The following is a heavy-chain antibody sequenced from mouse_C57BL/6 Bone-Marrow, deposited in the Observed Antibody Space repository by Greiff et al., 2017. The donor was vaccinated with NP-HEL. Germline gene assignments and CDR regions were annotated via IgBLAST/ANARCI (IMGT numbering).Heavy chain of an antibody. Sequence: EVKVVESEGGLVQPGSSMKLSCTASGFTFSDYSMAWVRQVPEKGLEWVANINYDGSSTYYLDSLKSRFIISRDNAKNILYLQMSSLKSEDTATYYCAREGGLRRRTYAMDYWGQGTSVTGSS. CDR3: AREGGLRRRTYAMDY. CDR1: GFTFSDYS. CDR2: INYDGSST. J-gene: IGHJ4*01. V-gene: IGHV5-16*01. D-gene: IGHD2-4*01.